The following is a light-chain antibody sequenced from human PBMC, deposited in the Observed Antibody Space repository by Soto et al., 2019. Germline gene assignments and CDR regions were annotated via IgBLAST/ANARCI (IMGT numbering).Light chain of an antibody. J-gene: IGKJ1*01. CDR3: QHYNSYSEA. CDR2: KAS. CDR1: QTISSW. Sequence: DIHMTQSPSTLSGSVGDRVTITCRASQTISSWLAWYQQKPGKAPKLLIFKASTLKSGFPSRFSGSGSGTEFTLSISSLRPDDFALYYCQHYNSYSEAFGQGTKVERK. V-gene: IGKV1-5*03.